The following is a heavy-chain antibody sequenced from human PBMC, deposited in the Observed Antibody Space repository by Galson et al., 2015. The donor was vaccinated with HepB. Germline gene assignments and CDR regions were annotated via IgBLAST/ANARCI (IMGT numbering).Heavy chain of an antibody. D-gene: IGHD3-3*01. CDR2: ISSNGGST. CDR1: GFTFSSYA. Sequence: SLRLSCAASGFTFSSYAMHWVRQAPGKGLEYVSAISSNGGSTYYADSVKGRFTISRDNSKNTLYLQMGSLRAEDTAVYYCVKDRAITISTAESYYFDYWGQGTLVTVSS. J-gene: IGHJ4*02. CDR3: VKDRAITISTAESYYFDY. V-gene: IGHV3-64D*06.